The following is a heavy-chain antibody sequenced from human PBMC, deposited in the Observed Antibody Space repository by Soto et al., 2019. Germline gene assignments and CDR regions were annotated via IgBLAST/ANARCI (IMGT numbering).Heavy chain of an antibody. V-gene: IGHV1-18*04. J-gene: IGHJ4*02. CDR3: AREGAHSTGWYDYFDQ. CDR1: GYTFISYS. D-gene: IGHD6-13*01. Sequence: QVQLVQSGGEVKKPGASVNISCKATGYTFISYSITWVRQAPGQGLEWMGWISTYNGNTKYAQSLQGRVPLTRDTSTNTAFMEIRGLRSDDTAIYVCAREGAHSTGWYDYFDQWGQGTLVAVSS. CDR2: ISTYNGNT.